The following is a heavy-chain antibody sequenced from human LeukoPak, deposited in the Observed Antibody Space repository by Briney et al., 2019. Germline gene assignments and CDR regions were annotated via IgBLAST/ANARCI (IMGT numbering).Heavy chain of an antibody. Sequence: PSETLSLTCTVSGGSISSGGYYWSWIRQHPGKGLEWIGYIYYSGSTYYNPSLKSRVTISVDTSKNQFSPKLSSVTAADTAVYYCARKNYYGMDVWGQGTTVTVSS. CDR3: ARKNYYGMDV. CDR1: GGSISSGGYY. J-gene: IGHJ6*02. CDR2: IYYSGST. V-gene: IGHV4-31*03.